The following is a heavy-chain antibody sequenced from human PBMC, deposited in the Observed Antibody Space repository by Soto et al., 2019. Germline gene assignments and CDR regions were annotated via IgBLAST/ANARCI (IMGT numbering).Heavy chain of an antibody. J-gene: IGHJ3*02. CDR3: ARDGVVVVAATDAFDI. Sequence: GGSLRLSCAASGFTFSSYSMNWVRQAPGKGLEWVSYISSSSNTIYYADSVKGRFTISRDNAKNSLYLQMNSLRDEDTAVYYCARDGVVVVAATDAFDIWGQGTMVTVSS. CDR2: ISSSSNTI. V-gene: IGHV3-48*02. CDR1: GFTFSSYS. D-gene: IGHD2-15*01.